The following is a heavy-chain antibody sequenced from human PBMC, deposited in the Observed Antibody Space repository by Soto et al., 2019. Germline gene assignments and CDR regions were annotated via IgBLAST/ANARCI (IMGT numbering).Heavy chain of an antibody. CDR3: AKDHYYDSSGYLGY. J-gene: IGHJ4*02. D-gene: IGHD3-22*01. CDR1: GFTFSSYG. V-gene: IGHV3-30*18. Sequence: PGGSLRLSCAASGFTFSSYGMHWVRQAPGKGLEWVAVISYDGSNKYYADSVKGRFTISRDNSKNTLYLQMNSLRAEDTAVYYCAKDHYYDSSGYLGYWGQGTRVTVSS. CDR2: ISYDGSNK.